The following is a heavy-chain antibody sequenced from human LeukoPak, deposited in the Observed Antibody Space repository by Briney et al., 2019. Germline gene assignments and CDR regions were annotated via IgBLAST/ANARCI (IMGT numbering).Heavy chain of an antibody. CDR1: GGTFSSYA. J-gene: IGHJ5*02. V-gene: IGHV1-69*05. Sequence: GASVKVSCKASGGTFSSYAISWVRQAPGQGLEWMGGIIPIFGTANYAQKFQGRVTITTDESTSTAYMELSSLRSEDTAVYYCAAGIAAAYWFDPWGQGTLVTVSS. CDR3: AAGIAAAYWFDP. CDR2: IIPIFGTA. D-gene: IGHD6-13*01.